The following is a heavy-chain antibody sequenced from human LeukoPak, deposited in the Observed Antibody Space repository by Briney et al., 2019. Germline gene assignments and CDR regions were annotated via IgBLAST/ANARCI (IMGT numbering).Heavy chain of an antibody. CDR2: INHSGST. Sequence: PSETLSLTCAVYGGSFSGYYWSWIRQPPGKGLEWIGEINHSGSTNYNPSLKSRVTISVDTSKNQFSLKLSSVTAADTAVYYCARSVSRSSWYESRNYYYYGMDVWGQGTTVTVSS. CDR1: GGSFSGYY. J-gene: IGHJ6*02. V-gene: IGHV4-34*01. D-gene: IGHD6-13*01. CDR3: ARSVSRSSWYESRNYYYYGMDV.